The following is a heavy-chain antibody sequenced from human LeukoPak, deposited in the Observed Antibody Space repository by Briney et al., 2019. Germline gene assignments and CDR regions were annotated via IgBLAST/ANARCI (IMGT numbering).Heavy chain of an antibody. CDR1: GFTFSNSW. CDR2: IKEDGSDK. D-gene: IGHD3-3*01. CDR3: VRESDVWSGPGIGRPLDV. J-gene: IGHJ6*04. V-gene: IGHV3-7*01. Sequence: GGSLRLSCLASGFTFSNSWMTWVRQAPGRGLEWVATIKEDGSDKQYVDSVRGRFTISRDNAKNSVSLQMDGLRAEDTAVYHCVRESDVWSGPGIGRPLDVWGKGTTVTVPS.